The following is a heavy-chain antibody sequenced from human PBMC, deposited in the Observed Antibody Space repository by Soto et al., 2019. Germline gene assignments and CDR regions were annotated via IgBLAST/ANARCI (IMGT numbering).Heavy chain of an antibody. CDR2: IIPIFGTA. D-gene: IGHD3-22*01. J-gene: IGHJ4*02. Sequence: SVKVSCKASGGTFSSYAISWVRQAPGQGLEWMGRIIPIFGTANYAQKFQGRVTITADESTSTAYMELSSLRSEDTAVYYCARERRDYYDSSGYYYFDYWGQGTLVTVSS. CDR3: ARERRDYYDSSGYYYFDY. V-gene: IGHV1-69*13. CDR1: GGTFSSYA.